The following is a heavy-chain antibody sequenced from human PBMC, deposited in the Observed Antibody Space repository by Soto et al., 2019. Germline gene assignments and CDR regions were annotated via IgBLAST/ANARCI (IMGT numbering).Heavy chain of an antibody. CDR2: INPNSGGT. CDR1: GYTFTGYY. D-gene: IGHD2-2*01. Sequence: QVQLVQSGAEVKKPGASVKVSCKASGYTFTGYYMHWVRQAPGQGLEWMGWINPNSGGTNYAKKFQGWVTMTRDTSISTAYMELSRLRSDDTAVYYCARGKNIVVVPAALNWFDPWGQGTLVTVSS. V-gene: IGHV1-2*04. CDR3: ARGKNIVVVPAALNWFDP. J-gene: IGHJ5*02.